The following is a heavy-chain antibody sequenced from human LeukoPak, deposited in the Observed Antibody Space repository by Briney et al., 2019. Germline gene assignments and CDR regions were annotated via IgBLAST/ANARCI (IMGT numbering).Heavy chain of an antibody. J-gene: IGHJ4*02. V-gene: IGHV3-21*06. CDR3: ARDAIVVVPAALGF. CDR1: GFSFDSYN. Sequence: PGGSLRLSCAASGFSFDSYNMNWVRQAPGKGLEWISSISSSSVHIHYADSVKGRFTISRDSAKNSLYLQMNSLRDEDTAVYYCARDAIVVVPAALGFWGQGTLVTVSS. CDR2: ISSSSVHI. D-gene: IGHD2-2*01.